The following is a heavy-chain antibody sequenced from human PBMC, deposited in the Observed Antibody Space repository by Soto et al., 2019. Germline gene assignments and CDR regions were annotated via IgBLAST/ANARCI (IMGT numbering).Heavy chain of an antibody. CDR2: INPNSGGT. CDR1: GYTFTGYY. Sequence: QVQLVQSGAEVKKPGASVKVSCKASGYTFTGYYMHWVRQAPGQGLEWMGWINPNSGGTNYAQKFQGWVTMTRDTSISTAYMELSRLRSDDTAVYYCARSYSSGWYSMKPFDYWGQGTLVTVSS. V-gene: IGHV1-2*04. D-gene: IGHD6-19*01. CDR3: ARSYSSGWYSMKPFDY. J-gene: IGHJ4*02.